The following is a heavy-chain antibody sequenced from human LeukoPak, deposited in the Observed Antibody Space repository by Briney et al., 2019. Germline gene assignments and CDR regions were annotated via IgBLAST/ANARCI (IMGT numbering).Heavy chain of an antibody. V-gene: IGHV5-51*01. CDR2: IDPSDSET. D-gene: IGHD5-18*01. J-gene: IGHJ4*02. CDR3: ARQTAMGRAGDY. CDR1: GYSFTNYW. Sequence: GKSLKISCQASGYSFTNYWIGWVRQMPGKGLEWMGIIDPSDSETRYTPSFQGQVTISVAKSLTTAYLQWTSLKASDTAIYYCARQTAMGRAGDYWGQGTLVTVSS.